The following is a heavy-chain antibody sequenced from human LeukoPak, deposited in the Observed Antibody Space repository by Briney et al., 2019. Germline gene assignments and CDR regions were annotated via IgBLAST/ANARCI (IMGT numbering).Heavy chain of an antibody. D-gene: IGHD1-26*01. V-gene: IGHV4-39*01. J-gene: IGHJ4*02. Sequence: PSETLSLTCTVSGGSISSSSYYWGWIRQPPGKGLEWIGSIYYSGSTYYNPSLKSRVTISVDTSKNQFSRKLSSVTAADTAVYYCARPGATHNWYYFDYWGQGTLVTVSS. CDR1: GGSISSSSYY. CDR3: ARPGATHNWYYFDY. CDR2: IYYSGST.